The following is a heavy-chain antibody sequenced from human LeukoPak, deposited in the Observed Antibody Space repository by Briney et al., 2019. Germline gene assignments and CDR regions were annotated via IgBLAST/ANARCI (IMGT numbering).Heavy chain of an antibody. CDR3: ARVLAAIAADGGTDFDY. D-gene: IGHD6-13*01. J-gene: IGHJ4*02. V-gene: IGHV4-34*01. Sequence: SETLSLTCTVSGSSISSYYWSWIRQPPGKGLEWIGEINHSGSTNYNPSLKSRVTISVDKSKNQFSLKLSSVTAADTAVYYCARVLAAIAADGGTDFDYWGQGTLVTVSS. CDR1: GSSISSYY. CDR2: INHSGST.